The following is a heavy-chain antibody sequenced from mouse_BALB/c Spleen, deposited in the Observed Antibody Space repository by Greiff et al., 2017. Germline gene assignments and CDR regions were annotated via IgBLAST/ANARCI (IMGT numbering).Heavy chain of an antibody. CDR2: ISDGGSYT. Sequence: DVMLVESGGGLVKPGGSLKLSCAASGFTFSDYYMYWVRQTPEKRLEWVATISDGGSYTYYPDSVKGRFTISRDNAKNNLYLQMSSLKSEDTAMYYCAREDDYYAMDYWGQGTSVTVSA. J-gene: IGHJ4*01. CDR1: GFTFSDYY. V-gene: IGHV5-4*02. CDR3: AREDDYYAMDY.